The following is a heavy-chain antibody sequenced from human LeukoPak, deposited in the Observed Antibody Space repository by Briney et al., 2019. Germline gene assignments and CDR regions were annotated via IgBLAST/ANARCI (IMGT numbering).Heavy chain of an antibody. J-gene: IGHJ4*02. D-gene: IGHD5-18*01. CDR3: ARVGTAMVIPY. Sequence: QSGGSLRLSCAASGFTVSSNYMSWVRQAPGKGLEWVSVIYSGGSTYYADSVKGRFTISRDNSKNTLYLQMNSLRAEDTAVYYCARVGTAMVIPYWGQGTLVTVSS. V-gene: IGHV3-53*01. CDR2: IYSGGST. CDR1: GFTVSSNY.